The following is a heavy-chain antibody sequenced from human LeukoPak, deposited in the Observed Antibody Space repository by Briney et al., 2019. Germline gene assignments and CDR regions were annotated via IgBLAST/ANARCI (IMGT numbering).Heavy chain of an antibody. CDR2: INHSGST. CDR1: GGSFSGYY. Sequence: SETLSLTCAVYGGSFSGYYWSWIRQPPGKGLEWIGEINHSGSTNHNPSLKSRVTISVDTSKNQLSLKLSSVTAADTAVYYCARGDVDTAMVPFDYWGQGTLVTVSS. J-gene: IGHJ4*02. V-gene: IGHV4-34*01. D-gene: IGHD5-18*01. CDR3: ARGDVDTAMVPFDY.